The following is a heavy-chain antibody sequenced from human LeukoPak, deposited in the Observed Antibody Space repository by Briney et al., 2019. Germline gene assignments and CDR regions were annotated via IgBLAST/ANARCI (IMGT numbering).Heavy chain of an antibody. CDR1: GVTFSNYN. Sequence: GGSLRLSCAAPGVTFSNYNMNSVRQAPGKGLEWVSSISSSNNYIYYADSVKGRFTISRDNAKNSLYLQMNSLRAEDTAVYYCVRDRCTSRYYHGMDVWGPGTTVIVSS. V-gene: IGHV3-21*01. CDR3: VRDRCTSRYYHGMDV. CDR2: ISSSNNYI. J-gene: IGHJ6*02. D-gene: IGHD2-2*01.